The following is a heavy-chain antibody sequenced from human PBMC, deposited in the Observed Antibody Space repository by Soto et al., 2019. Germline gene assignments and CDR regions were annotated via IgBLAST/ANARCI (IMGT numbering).Heavy chain of an antibody. CDR1: GGTFSSYA. D-gene: IGHD3-22*01. J-gene: IGHJ4*02. Sequence: SVKVSCKASGGTFSSYAISRVRQAPGQGLEWMGGIIPIFGTANYAQKFQGRVTITADKSTSTAYMELSSLRSEDTAVYYCAREDDSSGPFDYWGQGTLVTVSS. V-gene: IGHV1-69*06. CDR3: AREDDSSGPFDY. CDR2: IIPIFGTA.